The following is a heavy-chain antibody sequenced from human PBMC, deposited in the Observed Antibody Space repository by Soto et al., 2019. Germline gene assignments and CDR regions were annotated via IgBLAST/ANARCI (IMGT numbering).Heavy chain of an antibody. CDR3: ATLGEVPGVARFQNGLDV. J-gene: IGHJ6*02. V-gene: IGHV5-51*01. D-gene: IGHD3-16*01. Sequence: GESLKISCXGSGYTFTTYWIGWVRQMPGKGLDWMGIIFPGDSDTRYNPSFQGQVTISVDKSISTAYLQWSSLKASDTAIYYCATLGEVPGVARFQNGLDVWGQGTTVTVSS. CDR1: GYTFTTYW. CDR2: IFPGDSDT.